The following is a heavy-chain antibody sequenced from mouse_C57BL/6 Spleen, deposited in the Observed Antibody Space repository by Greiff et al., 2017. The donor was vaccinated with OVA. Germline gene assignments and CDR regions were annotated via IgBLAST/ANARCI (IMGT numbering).Heavy chain of an antibody. D-gene: IGHD2-4*01. J-gene: IGHJ1*03. CDR1: GFSLTSYG. CDR2: IWSDGSP. Sequence: VKLMESGPGLVAPSQSLSITCTVSGFSLTSYGVHWVRQPPGKGLEWLVVIWSDGSPTYNSALKSRLSISKDNSKSQVFLKMNSLQTDDTAMYYCARHGDYDGYCDVWGTGTTVTVSS. V-gene: IGHV2-6-1*01. CDR3: ARHGDYDGYCDV.